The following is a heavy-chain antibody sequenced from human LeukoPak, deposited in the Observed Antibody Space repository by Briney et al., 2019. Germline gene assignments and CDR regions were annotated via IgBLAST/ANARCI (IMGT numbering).Heavy chain of an antibody. CDR1: GDSVSGNSVA. Sequence: SQTLSLTCAISGDSVSGNSVAWNWIRQSPSRGLEWLGRAYYRSKWYYDYAVSVQGRITINPDTSKNQFPLQLNSVTPEDTAVYYCARSGGEQWLGNWFDPWGQGTLVTVSS. D-gene: IGHD6-19*01. CDR3: ARSGGEQWLGNWFDP. J-gene: IGHJ5*02. V-gene: IGHV6-1*01. CDR2: AYYRSKWYY.